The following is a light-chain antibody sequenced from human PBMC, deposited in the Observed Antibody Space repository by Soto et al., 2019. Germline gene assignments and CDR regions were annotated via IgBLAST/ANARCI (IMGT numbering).Light chain of an antibody. CDR3: QQYNSYSPWT. J-gene: IGKJ1*01. Sequence: DIQMTQSPSTLSASVGDRVTITCRASQSISSWLAWYQQKPGKAPKLLIYDASSLESGVPSRFSGSGSGTEFTLTISSLQPDDFATSSCQQYNSYSPWTFGQGTKVDIK. V-gene: IGKV1-5*01. CDR1: QSISSW. CDR2: DAS.